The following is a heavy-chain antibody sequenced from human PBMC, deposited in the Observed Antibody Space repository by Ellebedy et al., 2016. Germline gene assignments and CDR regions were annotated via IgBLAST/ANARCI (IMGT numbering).Heavy chain of an antibody. D-gene: IGHD3-3*01. V-gene: IGHV3-48*04. CDR1: EFTFANYG. CDR3: ARDRPLEWTEIIDY. CDR2: ISSSGTII. Sequence: GGSLRLSCAASEFTFANYGFNWVRQAPGKGLEWLAYISSSGTIILYADFVKGRFTISRDNAKNTLYLQMNSLRAEDTAVYYCARDRPLEWTEIIDYWGQGTLVTVSS. J-gene: IGHJ4*02.